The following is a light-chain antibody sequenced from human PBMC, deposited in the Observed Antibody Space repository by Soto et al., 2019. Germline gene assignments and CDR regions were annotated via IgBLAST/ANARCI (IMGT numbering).Light chain of an antibody. CDR2: LNSDGSH. V-gene: IGLV4-69*01. Sequence: QLVLTQTPSASASLGASVKLTCTLSSGHSSYAIAWHQQQPEKGPRYLMKLNSDGSHSKGDGIPDRFSGSSSGAERYLTISSLQSEVEADYYCQTWGTGVVVFGGGTQPTVL. J-gene: IGLJ2*01. CDR3: QTWGTGVVV. CDR1: SGHSSYA.